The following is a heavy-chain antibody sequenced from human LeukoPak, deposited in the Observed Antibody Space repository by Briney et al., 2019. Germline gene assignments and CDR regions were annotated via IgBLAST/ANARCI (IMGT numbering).Heavy chain of an antibody. D-gene: IGHD3/OR15-3a*01. Sequence: SETLSLTCTVSGGSISSYYWSWIRQPPGKGLEWIGYIYYSGSTNYNPSLKSRVTLSVDTSKNQFSLKLSSVTAADTAVYYCARGFGLTYYMDVWGKGTTVTVSS. J-gene: IGHJ6*03. CDR3: ARGFGLTYYMDV. V-gene: IGHV4-59*01. CDR1: GGSISSYY. CDR2: IYYSGST.